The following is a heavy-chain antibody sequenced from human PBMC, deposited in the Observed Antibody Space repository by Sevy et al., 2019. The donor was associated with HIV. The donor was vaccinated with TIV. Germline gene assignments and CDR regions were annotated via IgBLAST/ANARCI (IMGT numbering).Heavy chain of an antibody. CDR3: AKALLGYCSGGNCYEYSYGMDV. J-gene: IGHJ6*02. D-gene: IGHD2-15*01. CDR2: ISYDGGNK. V-gene: IGHV3-30*18. CDR1: GFTFSNSY. Sequence: GGSLRLSCAASGFTFSNSYMHWVRQAPGKGLEWVALISYDGGNKYYVDSVKGRFTISRYNSKNTLYLQMNSLKPEDTAVYYCAKALLGYCSGGNCYEYSYGMDVWGQGTTVTVSS.